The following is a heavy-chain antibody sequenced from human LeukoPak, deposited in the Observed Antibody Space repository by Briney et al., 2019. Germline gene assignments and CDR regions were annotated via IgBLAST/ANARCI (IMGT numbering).Heavy chain of an antibody. J-gene: IGHJ4*02. CDR2: ISAYNGNT. D-gene: IGHD3-10*01. CDR1: GYTFTSYG. Sequence: AASVKVSCKASGYTFTSYGISWARQAPGQGLEWMGWISAYNGNTNYAQKLQGRVTMTTDTSTSTAYMELGSLRSDDTAVYYCARDTSGSGSQDYWGQGTLVTVSS. CDR3: ARDTSGSGSQDY. V-gene: IGHV1-18*01.